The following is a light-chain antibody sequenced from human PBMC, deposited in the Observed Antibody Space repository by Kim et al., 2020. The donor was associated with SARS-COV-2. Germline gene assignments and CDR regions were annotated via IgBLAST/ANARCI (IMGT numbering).Light chain of an antibody. J-gene: IGKJ1*01. V-gene: IGKV1-5*01. CDR1: QSISTW. CDR3: QQYNIYSA. CDR2: DAS. Sequence: DIQMTQSPSTLSASVGDRVTITCRASQSISTWLAWYQQKPGKAPKLLIYDASSLESGVPSRFSGSGSGTEFTLTISSLQPDDFATYYCQQYNIYSAFGQGTKAEIK.